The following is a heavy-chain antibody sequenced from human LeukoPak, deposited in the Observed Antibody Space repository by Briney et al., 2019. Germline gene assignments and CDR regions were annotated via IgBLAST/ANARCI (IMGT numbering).Heavy chain of an antibody. J-gene: IGHJ3*02. CDR2: IYYNGNT. CDR3: ARSISTGVNAFDI. CDR1: GGSISGYY. V-gene: IGHV4-59*01. D-gene: IGHD1-1*01. Sequence: SETLSLTCTVSGGSISGYYWSWIRQPPGKGLEWIGYIYYNGNTNYNPSLKSRVTISVDTSKNQFSLKLSSVTAADTAVYYCARSISTGVNAFDIWGQGTMVTVSS.